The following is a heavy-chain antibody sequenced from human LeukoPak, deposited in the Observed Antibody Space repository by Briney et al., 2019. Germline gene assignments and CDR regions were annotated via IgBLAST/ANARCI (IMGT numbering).Heavy chain of an antibody. V-gene: IGHV3-23*01. D-gene: IGHD6-6*01. CDR1: GFTFSSYA. Sequence: PTGGSLRLSCAASGFTFSSYAMSWVRQAPGKGLEWVSAISGSGGSTYYADSVKGRFTISRDNSKNTLYLQMNSLRAEDTAVYYCAKVWLYSSSRFFDYWGQGTLVTVSS. J-gene: IGHJ4*02. CDR3: AKVWLYSSSRFFDY. CDR2: ISGSGGST.